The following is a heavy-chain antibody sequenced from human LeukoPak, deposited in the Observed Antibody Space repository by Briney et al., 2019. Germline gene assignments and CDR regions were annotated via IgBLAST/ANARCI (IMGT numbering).Heavy chain of an antibody. J-gene: IGHJ4*02. D-gene: IGHD6-6*01. CDR3: ARSQTSSSHAFDY. V-gene: IGHV1-18*01. CDR2: INGYNGNT. CDR1: GYTFSYFG. Sequence: ASVRVSCKGSGYTFSYFGINWVRQAPGQGLEWMGWINGYNGNTNYAQKSEGRLSLTTDTATSTVYMELKNLTSDDTAVYYCARSQTSSSHAFDYWGQGTLVTVSS.